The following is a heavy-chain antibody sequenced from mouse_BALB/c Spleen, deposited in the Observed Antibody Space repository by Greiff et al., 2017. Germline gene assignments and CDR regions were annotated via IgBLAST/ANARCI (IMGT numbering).Heavy chain of an antibody. J-gene: IGHJ2*01. D-gene: IGHD1-1*01. V-gene: IGHV5-6-5*01. Sequence: EVMLVESGGGLVKPGGSLKLSCAASGFTFSSYAMSWVRQTPEKRLEWVASISSGGSTYYPDSVKGRFTISRDNARNILYLQMSSLRSEDTAMYYCARGGITTVVGHFDYWGQGTTLTVSS. CDR2: ISSGGST. CDR1: GFTFSSYA. CDR3: ARGGITTVVGHFDY.